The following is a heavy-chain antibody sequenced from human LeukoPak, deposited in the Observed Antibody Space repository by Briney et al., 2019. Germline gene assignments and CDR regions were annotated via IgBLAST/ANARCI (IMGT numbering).Heavy chain of an antibody. Sequence: PGGSLRLSCAASGFTFSSYAMHWVRQAPGKGLEWVAVISYDGSNKYYADSVKGRFTISRDNSKNTLYLQMNSLRAEDTAVYYCARDGNLGTGTTGYWGQGTLVTVSS. J-gene: IGHJ4*02. V-gene: IGHV3-30-3*01. CDR2: ISYDGSNK. CDR1: GFTFSSYA. CDR3: ARDGNLGTGTTGY. D-gene: IGHD1-7*01.